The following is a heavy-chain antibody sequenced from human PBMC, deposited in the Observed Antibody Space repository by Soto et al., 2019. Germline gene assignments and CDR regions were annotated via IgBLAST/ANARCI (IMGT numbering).Heavy chain of an antibody. Sequence: EVQLVESGGGLVQPGGSLRLSCAASGFIFSSYWMHWVRQAPGKGLVWVSRLHSDGSTTTYADSVKGRFTISRDNAKNTLYLQMNSRRAEDTAVYYCARELPTTIRGGYYYSYGMDVWGQGSTVTVSS. D-gene: IGHD2-2*02. CDR3: ARELPTTIRGGYYYSYGMDV. CDR2: LHSDGSTT. J-gene: IGHJ6*02. CDR1: GFIFSSYW. V-gene: IGHV3-74*03.